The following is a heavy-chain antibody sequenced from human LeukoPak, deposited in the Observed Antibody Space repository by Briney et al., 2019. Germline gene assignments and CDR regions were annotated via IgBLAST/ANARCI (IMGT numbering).Heavy chain of an antibody. D-gene: IGHD2-21*01. CDR2: IYYSGST. CDR3: ARHLNNCGDDCYIFDY. CDR1: GGSISSSSYY. Sequence: PSETLSLTCTVSGGSISSSSYYWGWIRQPPGKGLDWIGSIYYSGSTNYNPSLKSRVTISVETSKNQFSLRVSSVTAADTAVYYCARHLNNCGDDCYIFDYWGQGTLVTVSS. J-gene: IGHJ4*02. V-gene: IGHV4-39*01.